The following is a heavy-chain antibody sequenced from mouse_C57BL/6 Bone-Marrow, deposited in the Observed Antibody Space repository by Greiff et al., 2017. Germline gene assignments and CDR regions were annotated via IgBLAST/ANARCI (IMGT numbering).Heavy chain of an antibody. J-gene: IGHJ3*01. CDR1: GYTFTDYN. CDR2: INPNNGGT. D-gene: IGHD1-1*01. V-gene: IGHV1-18*01. CDR3: ARSGTTVVEGWFAY. Sequence: EVQLVESGPELVKPGASVKIPCKASGYTFTDYNMDWVKQSHGKSLEWIGDINPNNGGTIYNQKFKGKATLTVDKSSSTAYMELRSLTSEDSAVYDCARSGTTVVEGWFAYWGQGTLVTVSA.